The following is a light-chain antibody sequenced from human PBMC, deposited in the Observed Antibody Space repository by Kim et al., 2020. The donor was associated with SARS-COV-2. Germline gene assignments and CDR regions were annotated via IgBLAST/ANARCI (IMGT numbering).Light chain of an antibody. CDR2: DAS. Sequence: PGETATLSCRASQSFGSYLAWYQHKPGQAPRLLIYDASNSSTGIPARFSGRGSGTDFTLPIRSLEPEDLAVYSCQQRYDWPITFGQGTRLEI. CDR3: QQRYDWPIT. CDR1: QSFGSY. V-gene: IGKV3-11*01. J-gene: IGKJ5*01.